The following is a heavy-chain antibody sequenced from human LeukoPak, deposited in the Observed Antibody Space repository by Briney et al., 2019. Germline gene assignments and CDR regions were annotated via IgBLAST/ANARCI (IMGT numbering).Heavy chain of an antibody. D-gene: IGHD3-22*01. J-gene: IGHJ4*02. Sequence: ASVKVSCKASGYTFTSYYMHWVRQAPGQGLEWMGIINPSGGSTSYAQKFQGRVTMTRDASTSTVYTELSSLRSEDTAVNYCARDLEYYYDSSGYYSDDYWGQGTLVTVSS. CDR2: INPSGGST. CDR1: GYTFTSYY. V-gene: IGHV1-46*03. CDR3: ARDLEYYYDSSGYYSDDY.